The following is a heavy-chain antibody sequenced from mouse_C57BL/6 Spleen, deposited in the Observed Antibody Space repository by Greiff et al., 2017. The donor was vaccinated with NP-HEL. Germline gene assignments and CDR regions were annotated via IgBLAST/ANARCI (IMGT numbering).Heavy chain of an antibody. Sequence: VHVKQSGPELVKPGASVKISCKASGYSFTGYYMNWVKQSPEKSLEWIGEINPSTGGTTYNQKFKAKATLTVDKSSSTAYMQLKSLTSEDSAVYYCARPLYYAFDYWGQGTTLTVSS. CDR2: INPSTGGT. J-gene: IGHJ2*01. V-gene: IGHV1-42*01. D-gene: IGHD1-1*01. CDR3: ARPLYYAFDY. CDR1: GYSFTGYY.